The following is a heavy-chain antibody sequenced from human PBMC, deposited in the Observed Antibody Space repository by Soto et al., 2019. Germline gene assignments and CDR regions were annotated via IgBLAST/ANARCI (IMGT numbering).Heavy chain of an antibody. V-gene: IGHV4-34*01. CDR3: ARGRGGWPLQLYYLDY. J-gene: IGHJ4*02. Sequence: SETLSLTCAVYGGSFSGYYWSWIRQPPGKGLEWIGEINHSGSTNYNPSLKSRVTISVDTSKNQFSLKLSSVTAADTAVYYCARGRGGWPLQLYYLDYWGQGTLLTVSS. CDR2: INHSGST. D-gene: IGHD2-2*01. CDR1: GGSFSGYY.